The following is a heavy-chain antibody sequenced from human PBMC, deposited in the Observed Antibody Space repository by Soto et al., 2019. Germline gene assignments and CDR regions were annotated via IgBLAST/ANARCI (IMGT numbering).Heavy chain of an antibody. CDR3: ARGGSSSDNGMDA. V-gene: IGHV3-48*02. CDR2: ISSGSLSI. J-gene: IGHJ6*02. D-gene: IGHD3-16*01. CDR1: GFTFSRYT. Sequence: GGSLRLSCAASGFTFSRYTMNWVRQTPGKRLEWVSYISSGSLSIYYADSVKGRFTVSRDNAKNSLFLQMNSLRDEDTAVYYCARGGSSSDNGMDAWGQGTTVTVSS.